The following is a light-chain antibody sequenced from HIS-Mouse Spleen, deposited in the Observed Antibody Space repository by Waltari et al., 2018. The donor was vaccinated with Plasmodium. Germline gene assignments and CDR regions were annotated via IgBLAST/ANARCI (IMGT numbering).Light chain of an antibody. CDR3: QQYNNWSFT. J-gene: IGKJ3*01. CDR2: GAS. Sequence: EIVMTQSPATLSVSPGERATLSCRASQSVSSNLAWYQQKPGQAPRPRIYGASTRATGIPARFSGSGSGTEFTLTISSLQSEDFAVYYCQQYNNWSFTFGPGTKLDIK. CDR1: QSVSSN. V-gene: IGKV3-15*01.